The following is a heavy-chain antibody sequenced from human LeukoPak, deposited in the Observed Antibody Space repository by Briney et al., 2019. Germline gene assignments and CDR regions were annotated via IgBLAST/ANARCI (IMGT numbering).Heavy chain of an antibody. CDR1: GFTFSSYW. V-gene: IGHV3-7*01. CDR2: IKQDGSEK. CDR3: ARVRLYYYDSSGYPLDAFDI. Sequence: GGSLRLSCAASGFTFSSYWMSWVRQAPGKGLEWVANIKQDGSEKYYVDSVKGRFTIPRDNAKNSLYLQMNSLRAEDTAVYYCARVRLYYYDSSGYPLDAFDIWGQGTMVTVSS. D-gene: IGHD3-22*01. J-gene: IGHJ3*02.